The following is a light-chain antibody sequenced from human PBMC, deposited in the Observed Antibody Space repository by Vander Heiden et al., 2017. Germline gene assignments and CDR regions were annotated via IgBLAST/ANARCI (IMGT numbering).Light chain of an antibody. V-gene: IGLV2-14*01. CDR2: EVS. J-gene: IGLJ2*01. CDR1: SSDVGGYNY. Sequence: QSALPQPASVSGSPGQSITISCTGTSSDVGGYNYVSGYQQHPGKAPKLMIYEVSNRPSGVSNRFSGSKSGNTASLTISGLQAEDEADYYCSSYTSSSTLLFGGGTKLTVL. CDR3: SSYTSSSTLL.